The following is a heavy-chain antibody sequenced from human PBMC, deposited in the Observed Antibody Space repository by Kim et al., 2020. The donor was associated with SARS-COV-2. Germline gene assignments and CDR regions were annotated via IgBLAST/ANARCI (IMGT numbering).Heavy chain of an antibody. J-gene: IGHJ6*02. CDR1: GFTFSSYG. CDR3: AKDPKGIGGYGMDV. V-gene: IGHV3-30*18. CDR2: ISYDGSNK. Sequence: GGSLRLSCAASGFTFSSYGMHWVRQAPGKGLEWVAVISYDGSNKYYADSVKGRFTISRDNSKNTLYLQMNSLRAEDTAVYYCAKDPKGIGGYGMDVWGQGTTVTVSS. D-gene: IGHD1-26*01.